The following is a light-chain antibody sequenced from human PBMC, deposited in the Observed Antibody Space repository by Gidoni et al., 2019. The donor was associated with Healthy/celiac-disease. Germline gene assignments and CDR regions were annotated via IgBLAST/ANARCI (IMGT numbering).Light chain of an antibody. CDR3: AAWDDSLSGHVV. CDR1: SSNIGSNY. CDR2: RNN. V-gene: IGLV1-47*01. J-gene: IGLJ2*01. Sequence: QPVLTQPPSASGTPGQRVTISCSGSSSNIGSNYVYWYQQLPGTAPKLLIYRNNQRPSGVPDRFSGSKSGTSASLAISGLRSEDEADDYCAAWDDSLSGHVVFGGGTKLTVL.